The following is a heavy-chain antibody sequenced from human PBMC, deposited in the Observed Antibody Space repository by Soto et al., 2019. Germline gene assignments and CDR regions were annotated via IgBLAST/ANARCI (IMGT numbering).Heavy chain of an antibody. D-gene: IGHD1-26*01. CDR3: ARYSGKYQGPIDY. Sequence: QVQLVESGGGVVQPGRSLRLSCAASGFTFSHYGIRWVRQAPGKGLEWLAVISYDGSNKHYADSVKGRFTVSRDNSKYTLYLQMNSLRAEDTAVYFCARYSGKYQGPIDYWGQGTLVTVSS. CDR2: ISYDGSNK. CDR1: GFTFSHYG. J-gene: IGHJ4*02. V-gene: IGHV3-30*03.